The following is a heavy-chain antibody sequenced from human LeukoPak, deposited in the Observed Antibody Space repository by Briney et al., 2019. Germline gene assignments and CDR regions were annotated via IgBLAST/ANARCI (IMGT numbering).Heavy chain of an antibody. D-gene: IGHD3-16*01. CDR1: GFTFSSCG. CDR3: AKDRGGFDY. CDR2: ISYDGSNK. Sequence: GGSLRLSCAASGFTFSSCGMHWVRQAPGKGLEWVAVISYDGSNKYYADSVKGRFTISRDNSKNTLYLQMNSLRAEDTAVYYCAKDRGGFDYWGQGTLVTVSS. V-gene: IGHV3-30*18. J-gene: IGHJ4*02.